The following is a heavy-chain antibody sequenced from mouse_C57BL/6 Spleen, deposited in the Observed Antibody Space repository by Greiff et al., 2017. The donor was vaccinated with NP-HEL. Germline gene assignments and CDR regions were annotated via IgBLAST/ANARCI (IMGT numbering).Heavy chain of an antibody. CDR2: IYPGDGDT. D-gene: IGHD1-1*01. V-gene: IGHV1-80*01. CDR3: ARSDTTVVEGFAY. J-gene: IGHJ3*01. CDR1: GYAFSSYW. Sequence: QVQLKQSGAELVKPGASVKISCKASGYAFSSYWMNWVKQRPGKGLEWIGQIYPGDGDTNYNGKFKGKATLTADKSSSTAYMQLSSLTSEDSAVYFCARSDTTVVEGFAYWGQGTLVTVSA.